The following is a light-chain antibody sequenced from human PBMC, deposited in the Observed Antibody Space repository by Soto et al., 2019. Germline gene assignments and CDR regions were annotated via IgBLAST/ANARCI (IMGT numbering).Light chain of an antibody. V-gene: IGKV3D-20*02. Sequence: EIVMTQSPATLSVSPGERATLSCRASQRVTSSYLAWYQQKPGQAPRLLIYGASSRATGIPDRFSGSGSGTDFTHTVHRLEPEVFGIYNCKEGAPWPLTTVGGGTRLEIK. CDR2: GAS. J-gene: IGKJ5*01. CDR3: KEGAPWPLTT. CDR1: QRVTSSY.